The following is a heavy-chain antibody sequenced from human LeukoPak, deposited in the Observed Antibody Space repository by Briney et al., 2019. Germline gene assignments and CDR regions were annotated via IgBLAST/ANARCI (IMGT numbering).Heavy chain of an antibody. D-gene: IGHD4-17*01. CDR3: ARGSERRVGYGDLLPYFDY. CDR2: INAGNGNI. CDR1: GYTFTSYA. V-gene: IGHV1-3*01. J-gene: IGHJ4*02. Sequence: ASVKVSCKASGYTFTSYAMHWVRQAPGQRLECMGWINAGNGNIKYSQDFQGRVAFTSDTFASTSYMELSSLRSEDTAVYYCARGSERRVGYGDLLPYFDYWGQGTLVTVSS.